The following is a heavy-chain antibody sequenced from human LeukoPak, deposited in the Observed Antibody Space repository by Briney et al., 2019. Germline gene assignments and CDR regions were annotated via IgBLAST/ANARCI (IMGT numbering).Heavy chain of an antibody. V-gene: IGHV4-39*02. CDR3: ARDVGGSPYYGMDV. J-gene: IGHJ6*02. D-gene: IGHD3-10*01. Sequence: SETLSLTCTVSGASIARSSYGTSYYWGWIRQPPGKGLEWIGSMCYGGSSYFDPSLKSRVTISVDTSRNQFSLKLNSVTAADTAVYYCARDVGGSPYYGMDVWGQGTTVTVSS. CDR2: MCYGGSS. CDR1: GASIARSSYGTSYY.